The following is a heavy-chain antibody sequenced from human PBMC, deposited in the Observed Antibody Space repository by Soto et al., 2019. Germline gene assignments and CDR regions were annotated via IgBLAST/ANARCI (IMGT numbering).Heavy chain of an antibody. CDR1: GYSFSNYW. D-gene: IGHD2-2*01. J-gene: IGHJ3*02. CDR2: IDPSDSYT. V-gene: IGHV5-10-1*01. Sequence: PGQPLTISCNASGYSFSNYWITWARQMPGKGLEWMGKIDPSDSYTNYSPSFQGHVTISADKSIGTAYLQWSSLKASDTAIYYCARHASSTIVVMAFDMWGQGTVGTASS. CDR3: ARHASSTIVVMAFDM.